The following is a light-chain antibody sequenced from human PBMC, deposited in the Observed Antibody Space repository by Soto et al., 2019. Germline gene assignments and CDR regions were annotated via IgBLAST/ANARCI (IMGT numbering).Light chain of an antibody. J-gene: IGKJ1*01. Sequence: IHMTQSPSTLYASVGDRVTITCRASQSISSLLAWYQQKAGKAHNLLIYDASTLESGVTSRFSGSGSGTEFTLTISSLQPDDCATYYCQQHSTYLWAFGQGTKV. CDR3: QQHSTYLWA. CDR1: QSISSL. CDR2: DAS. V-gene: IGKV1-5*01.